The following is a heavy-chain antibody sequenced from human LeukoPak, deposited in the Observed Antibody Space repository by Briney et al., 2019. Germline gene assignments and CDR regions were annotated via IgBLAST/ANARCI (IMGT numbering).Heavy chain of an antibody. CDR1: GFIFSNYG. J-gene: IGHJ4*02. D-gene: IGHD5-12*01. CDR3: ARDEVGVIVATSFDY. CDR2: ISSSSSYI. Sequence: KPGRSLRLSCVASGFIFSNYGMHWVRQAPGKGLEWVSSISSSSSYIHYADSVKGRFTISRDNAKNSLYLQMNSLRAEDTAVYYCARDEVGVIVATSFDYWGQGTLVTVSS. V-gene: IGHV3-21*01.